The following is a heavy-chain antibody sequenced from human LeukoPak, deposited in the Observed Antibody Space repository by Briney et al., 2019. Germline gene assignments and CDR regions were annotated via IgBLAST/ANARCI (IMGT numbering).Heavy chain of an antibody. CDR2: IIPILGIA. D-gene: IGHD3-10*01. J-gene: IGHJ5*02. CDR3: ARDVVRGVIKGFSWFDP. CDR1: GGTFSSCA. V-gene: IGHV1-69*04. Sequence: GASVKVSCKASGGTFSSCAISWVRQAPGQGLEWMGRIIPILGIANYAQKFQGRVTITADKSTSTAYMELSSLRSEDTAVYYCARDVVRGVIKGFSWFDPWGQGTLVTVSS.